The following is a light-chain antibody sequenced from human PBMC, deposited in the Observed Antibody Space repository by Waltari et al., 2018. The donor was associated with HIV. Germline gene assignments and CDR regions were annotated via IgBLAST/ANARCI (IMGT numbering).Light chain of an antibody. V-gene: IGLV2-23*02. CDR3: CSYAGTNTYV. Sequence: QSALTQPASVSGSPGQSITISCTGTSSDVGNYNYVSWYPQHPGKVPKLMIYGVSKRPSGVSKRLAGAKSGNTDSLTISGLQAEDEADYYCCSYAGTNTYVFGSGTKVTVL. CDR1: SSDVGNYNY. CDR2: GVS. J-gene: IGLJ1*01.